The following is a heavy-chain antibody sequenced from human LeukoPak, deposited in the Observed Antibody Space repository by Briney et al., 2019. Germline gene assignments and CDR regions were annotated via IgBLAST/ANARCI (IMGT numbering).Heavy chain of an antibody. J-gene: IGHJ4*02. D-gene: IGHD2-15*01. CDR2: INPNSGGT. CDR3: ARDGYCSGGSCYFSLLFDY. Sequence: ASVKVSCKASGYTFTGYYMHWVRQAPGQGLEWMGWINPNSGGTNYAQKFQGGVTMTRDMSISTAYMELSRLRSDDTAVYYCARDGYCSGGSCYFSLLFDYWGQGTLVTVSS. CDR1: GYTFTGYY. V-gene: IGHV1-2*02.